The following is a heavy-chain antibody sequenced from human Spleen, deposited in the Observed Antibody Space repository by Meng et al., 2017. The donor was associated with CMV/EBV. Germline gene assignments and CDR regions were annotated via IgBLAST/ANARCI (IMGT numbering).Heavy chain of an antibody. V-gene: IGHV3-53*01. J-gene: IGHJ4*02. CDR3: TFPRLGVVY. CDR1: GFSVSNNY. Sequence: GESLKISCAASGFSVSNNYMSWVRQAPGKGLEWVSVIYTGGSTYYADSVKGRFTISRDNSKNTLYLQMNSLRAEDTAVYYCTFPRLGVVYWGQGTLVTVSS. D-gene: IGHD3-3*01. CDR2: IYTGGST.